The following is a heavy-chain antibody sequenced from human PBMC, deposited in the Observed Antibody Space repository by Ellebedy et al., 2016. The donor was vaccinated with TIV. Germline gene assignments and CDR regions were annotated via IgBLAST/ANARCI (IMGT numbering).Heavy chain of an antibody. V-gene: IGHV4-34*01. D-gene: IGHD6-13*01. CDR2: INHSGST. Sequence: SETLSLXXAVYGGSFSGYYWSWIRQPPGKGLEWIGEINHSGSTNYNPSLKSRVTISVDTSKNQFSLKLSSVTAADTAVYYCAVFSSSMFDPWGQGTLVTVSS. J-gene: IGHJ5*02. CDR1: GGSFSGYY. CDR3: AVFSSSMFDP.